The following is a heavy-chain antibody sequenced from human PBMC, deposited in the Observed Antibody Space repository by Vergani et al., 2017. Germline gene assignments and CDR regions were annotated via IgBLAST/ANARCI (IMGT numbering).Heavy chain of an antibody. V-gene: IGHV3-66*02. CDR1: GFTVSSNY. J-gene: IGHJ6*02. D-gene: IGHD6-13*01. CDR2: IYSGGST. Sequence: EVQLVESGGGLVQPGGSLRLSCAASGFTVSSNYMSWVRQAPGKGLEWVSVIYSGGSTYYADSVKGRFTISRDNSKNTLYLQMNSLRAEDTAVYYCGYSSSRTEGGMDVWGQGTTVTVSS. CDR3: GYSSSRTEGGMDV.